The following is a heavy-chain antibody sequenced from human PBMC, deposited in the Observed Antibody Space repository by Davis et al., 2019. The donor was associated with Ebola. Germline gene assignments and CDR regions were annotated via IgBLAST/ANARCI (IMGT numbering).Heavy chain of an antibody. CDR2: IYHSGST. Sequence: SETLSLTCTVSGYSISSGYYWGWIRQPPGKGLEWIGSIYHSGSTYYNPSLKSRVTISVDTSKNQFSLKLSSVTAADTAVYYCARANDYIYELDYWGQGTLVTVSS. CDR1: GYSISSGYY. V-gene: IGHV4-38-2*02. CDR3: ARANDYIYELDY. J-gene: IGHJ4*02. D-gene: IGHD4-11*01.